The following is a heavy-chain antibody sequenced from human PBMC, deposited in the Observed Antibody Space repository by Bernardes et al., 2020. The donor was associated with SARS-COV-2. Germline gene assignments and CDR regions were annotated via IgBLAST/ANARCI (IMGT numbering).Heavy chain of an antibody. CDR3: AKGREVLRFLEWLFPFDP. CDR2: ISSSGDTT. V-gene: IGHV3-23*01. J-gene: IGHJ5*02. D-gene: IGHD3-3*01. Sequence: GGSLRLSCVASDFTFSDYAMNWVRQAPGKGLEWVSSISSSGDTTYYADSVKGRFTISRDNSKNTLYLQMNSLRAEDTAVYYCAKGREVLRFLEWLFPFDPWGQGTLVTVSS. CDR1: DFTFSDYA.